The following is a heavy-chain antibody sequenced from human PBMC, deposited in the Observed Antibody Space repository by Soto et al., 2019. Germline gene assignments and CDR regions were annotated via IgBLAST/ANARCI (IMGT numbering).Heavy chain of an antibody. V-gene: IGHV3-30*18. J-gene: IGHJ4*02. D-gene: IGHD5-18*01. Sequence: QVQLVESGGGVVQPGRSLRLSCAASGFTFSSYGMHWVRQAPGKGLEWVAVISYDGSNKYYADSVKGRFTISRDNSKNTLYLQMTSLRAEDTAVYYCAKDLTSYGLAAVLDYWGQGTLVTVSS. CDR3: AKDLTSYGLAAVLDY. CDR1: GFTFSSYG. CDR2: ISYDGSNK.